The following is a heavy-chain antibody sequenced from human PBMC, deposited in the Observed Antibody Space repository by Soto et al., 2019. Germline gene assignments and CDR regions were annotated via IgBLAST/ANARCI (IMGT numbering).Heavy chain of an antibody. J-gene: IGHJ4*02. V-gene: IGHV1-18*01. CDR2: ISAYNGNT. CDR1: GYTFTSYG. Sequence: GXSDKVSFKASGYTFTSYGISWVRQAPGQGLEWMGWISAYNGNTNYAQKLKGRVTMTTDTSTSTAYMELRSLRSDDTAVYYCAKWWEAAAGKGLFDYWGQGTLVTVYS. D-gene: IGHD6-13*01. CDR3: AKWWEAAAGKGLFDY.